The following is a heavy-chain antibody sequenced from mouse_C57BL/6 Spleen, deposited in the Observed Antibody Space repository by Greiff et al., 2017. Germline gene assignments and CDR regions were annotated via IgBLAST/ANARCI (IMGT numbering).Heavy chain of an antibody. Sequence: EVHLVESGGGLVKPGGSLKLSCAASGFTFSSYAMSWVRQTPEKRLEWVATISDGGSYTYYPDNVKGRFTISRDNAKNNLYLQMSHLKSEDTAMYYCARHLDISGPAWFAYWGQGTLVTVSA. CDR2: ISDGGSYT. CDR3: ARHLDISGPAWFAY. CDR1: GFTFSSYA. J-gene: IGHJ3*01. V-gene: IGHV5-4*01. D-gene: IGHD3-2*02.